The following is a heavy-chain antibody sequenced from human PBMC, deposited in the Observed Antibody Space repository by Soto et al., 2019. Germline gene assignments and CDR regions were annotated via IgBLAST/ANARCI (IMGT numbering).Heavy chain of an antibody. Sequence: PGGSLRLSCAASGFTFSSYSMNWVRQAPGKGLEWVSSISSSSSYIYYADSVKGRFTISRDNSKNTLYLQMSSLRAEDTAVYYCVKGYCSGGSCYSLNPNYYYYGRDVWGQGTTVTVSS. D-gene: IGHD2-15*01. J-gene: IGHJ6*02. CDR1: GFTFSSYS. CDR3: VKGYCSGGSCYSLNPNYYYYGRDV. V-gene: IGHV3-21*01. CDR2: ISSSSSYI.